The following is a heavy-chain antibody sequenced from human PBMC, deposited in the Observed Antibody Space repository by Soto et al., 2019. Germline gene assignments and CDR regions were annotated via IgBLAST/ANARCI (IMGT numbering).Heavy chain of an antibody. CDR1: GFTFSSYA. CDR2: ISYDGSNK. D-gene: IGHD1-26*01. V-gene: IGHV3-30-3*01. J-gene: IGHJ6*02. Sequence: PGGSLRLSCAASGFTFSSYAMHWVRQAPGKGLEWVAVISYDGSNKYYADSVKGRFTISRDNSKNTLYLQMNSLRAEDTAVYYCARGHGSYYVTHYYYGMDVWGQGTTVTVSS. CDR3: ARGHGSYYVTHYYYGMDV.